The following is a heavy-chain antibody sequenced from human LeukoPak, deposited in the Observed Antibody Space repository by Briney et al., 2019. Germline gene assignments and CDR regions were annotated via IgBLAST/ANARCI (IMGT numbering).Heavy chain of an antibody. D-gene: IGHD4-17*01. J-gene: IGHJ5*02. CDR1: GASISSSSYY. CDR2: IYYSGST. CDR3: ARDVYGDYEAARFDP. Sequence: SETLSLTCTVSGASISSSSYYWGWIRQPPGKGLEWIGSIYYSGSTYYNPSLKSRVTISVDTSKNQFSLKLSSVTAADAAVYYCARDVYGDYEAARFDPWGQGTLVTVSS. V-gene: IGHV4-39*01.